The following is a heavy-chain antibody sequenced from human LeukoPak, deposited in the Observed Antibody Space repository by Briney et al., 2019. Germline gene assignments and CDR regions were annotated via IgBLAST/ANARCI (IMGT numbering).Heavy chain of an antibody. V-gene: IGHV4-31*03. Sequence: PSETLSLTCNVSGGFISSGGYYWSWIRQHPGKGLEWIGYFYYSGSTYHNPSLKSRVSISVDTSKNQFSLKLSSVTAADTAVYYCARIGYCSGGSCYIRFDPWGQGTLVTVSS. CDR1: GGFISSGGYY. J-gene: IGHJ5*02. CDR2: FYYSGST. D-gene: IGHD2-15*01. CDR3: ARIGYCSGGSCYIRFDP.